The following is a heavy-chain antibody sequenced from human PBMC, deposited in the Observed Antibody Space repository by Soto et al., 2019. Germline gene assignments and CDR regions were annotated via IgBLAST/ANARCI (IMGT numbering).Heavy chain of an antibody. V-gene: IGHV3-30*03. CDR1: GFNFSSHV. D-gene: IGHD3-22*01. CDR2: ISYDGSHK. CDR3: AREYYYDSRGYYYFGLGV. J-gene: IGHJ6*02. Sequence: PGGSLRLSCAASGFNFSSHVLHWVRQAPGKGLERVAVISYDGSHKLSTESVKGRFTISRDTSKNHFSLKLSSVTAADTAVYFCAREYYYDSRGYYYFGLGVWGQGTKVTVSS.